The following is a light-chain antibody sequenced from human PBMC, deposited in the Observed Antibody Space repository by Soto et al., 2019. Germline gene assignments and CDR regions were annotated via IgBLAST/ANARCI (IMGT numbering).Light chain of an antibody. CDR3: QSFDSRLSVV. CDR1: NSNIGAYYD. CDR2: GNT. Sequence: QSVLTQPPSVSGAPGQRVTISCTGSNSNIGAYYDVHWYQQLPGTAPKLLIYGNTNRPSGVPDRFSGSKSGTSASLVITGLQAEDEADYYCQSFDSRLSVVFGGGTKVTVL. V-gene: IGLV1-40*01. J-gene: IGLJ2*01.